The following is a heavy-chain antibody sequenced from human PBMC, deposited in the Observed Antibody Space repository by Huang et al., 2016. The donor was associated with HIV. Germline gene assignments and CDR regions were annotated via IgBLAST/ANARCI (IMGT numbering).Heavy chain of an antibody. V-gene: IGHV5-51*01. J-gene: IGHJ4*02. CDR3: ARRFSSSSGYFDY. Sequence: VQLVQSGAEVKKPGESLKISCKGSGYSFSSYWIAWVRQMPGEGLEWVWIVFPYAAVTPYSPSFEGQVSISADKSIGTAYLQWSSLKASDTAMYYCARRFSSSSGYFDYWGQGSLVTVSS. CDR2: VFPYAAVT. D-gene: IGHD6-6*01. CDR1: GYSFSSYW.